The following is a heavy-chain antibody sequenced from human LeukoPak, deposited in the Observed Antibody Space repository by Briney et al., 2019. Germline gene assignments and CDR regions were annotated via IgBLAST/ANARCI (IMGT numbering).Heavy chain of an antibody. CDR2: IKSKNDGGTT. V-gene: IGHV3-15*01. CDR3: TTDRGIAIRPLFDY. D-gene: IGHD6-13*01. Sequence: GGSLRLSCAASGFTFSSYAMSWVRQAPGKGLEWVGRIKSKNDGGTTDYAAPVKGRFIISIDDSKNTLYLQMNSLRTEDTAVYYCTTDRGIAIRPLFDYWGQGTLVTVSS. CDR1: GFTFSSYA. J-gene: IGHJ4*02.